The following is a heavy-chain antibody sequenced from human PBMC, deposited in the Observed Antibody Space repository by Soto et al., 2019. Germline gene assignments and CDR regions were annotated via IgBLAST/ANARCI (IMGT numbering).Heavy chain of an antibody. Sequence: ASVKVSCKTSGYTFSSICISWVRQAPGQGLEWMGWISPHKGDTYYAQRLQGRVTMTTDTSTSTAYMELRSLRSDDTAVYFCARDLDASGSYFTNYWGQGTLVTVSS. CDR1: GYTFSSIC. CDR2: ISPHKGDT. V-gene: IGHV1-18*01. J-gene: IGHJ4*02. CDR3: ARDLDASGSYFTNY. D-gene: IGHD3-10*01.